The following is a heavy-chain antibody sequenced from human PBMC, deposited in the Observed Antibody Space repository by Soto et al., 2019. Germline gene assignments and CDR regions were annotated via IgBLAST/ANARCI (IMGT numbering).Heavy chain of an antibody. CDR3: AKNGQPPYYYGGMDV. J-gene: IGHJ6*02. CDR2: ISGYNGDT. Sequence: QGQLVQSGAEVKKPGASVKVSCKASGYTFTRYGISWVRQAPGQGLEWMGWISGYNGDTKYAQKFQGRVTMTIDTYTTTTYMELRGLTSDDTAVYYCAKNGQPPYYYGGMDVWGQGTTVTVSS. D-gene: IGHD1-1*01. V-gene: IGHV1-18*01. CDR1: GYTFTRYG.